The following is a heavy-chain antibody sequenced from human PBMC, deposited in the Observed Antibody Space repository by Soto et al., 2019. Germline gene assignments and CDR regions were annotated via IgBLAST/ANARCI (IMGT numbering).Heavy chain of an antibody. J-gene: IGHJ4*02. D-gene: IGHD5-12*01. CDR3: AKGRYGYDLAAPFDY. V-gene: IGHV3-23*01. Sequence: EVQLLESGGGLVQPGGSLRLSCAASGFSFSNYAMNWVRQAPGKGLQWVSTISGGGGTSYYADSVKGRFTFSRDNSKNTLFLQMNSLRVEDTAVYYSAKGRYGYDLAAPFDYWGQGTLVTVSS. CDR1: GFSFSNYA. CDR2: ISGGGGTS.